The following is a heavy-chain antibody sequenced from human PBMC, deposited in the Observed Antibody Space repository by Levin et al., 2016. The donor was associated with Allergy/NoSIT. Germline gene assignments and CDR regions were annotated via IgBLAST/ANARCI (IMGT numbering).Heavy chain of an antibody. CDR3: ARVSADYDILTGYYSHFDY. J-gene: IGHJ4*02. CDR2: MNPNSGNT. Sequence: WVRQAPGQGLEWMGWMNPNSGNTGYAQKFQGRVTMTRNTSISTAYMELSSLRSEDTAVYYCARVSADYDILTGYYSHFDYWGQGTLVTVSS. V-gene: IGHV1-8*01. D-gene: IGHD3-9*01.